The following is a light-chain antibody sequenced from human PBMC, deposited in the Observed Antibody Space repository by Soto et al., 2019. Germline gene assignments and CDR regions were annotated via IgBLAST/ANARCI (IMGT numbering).Light chain of an antibody. Sequence: EIVLTQSPAILSLSPGERATLSCRASQSVSSYLAWYQLKPGQAPRLLIYDASNRATGIPARFSGSGSGTDFTLTISSLEPEDFAVYYCQQRSNWPLTFGPGTKVDIK. CDR2: DAS. CDR3: QQRSNWPLT. J-gene: IGKJ3*01. CDR1: QSVSSY. V-gene: IGKV3-11*01.